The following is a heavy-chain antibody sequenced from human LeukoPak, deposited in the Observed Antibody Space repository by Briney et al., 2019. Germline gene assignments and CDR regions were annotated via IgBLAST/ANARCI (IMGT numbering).Heavy chain of an antibody. J-gene: IGHJ4*02. D-gene: IGHD3-10*01. V-gene: IGHV3-21*01. CDR3: ARDQDLPFGSEGYYHFDY. CDR2: ISSSSSYI. CDR1: GFTFSSYS. Sequence: GGSLRLSCAASGFTFSSYSMNWVRQAPGKGLEWVSSISSSSSYIYYADSVKGRFTISRDNAKNSLYLQMNSLRAEDTAVYYCARDQDLPFGSEGYYHFDYWGQGTLVTVSS.